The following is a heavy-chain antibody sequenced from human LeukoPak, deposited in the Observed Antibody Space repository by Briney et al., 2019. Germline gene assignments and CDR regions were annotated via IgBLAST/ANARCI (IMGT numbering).Heavy chain of an antibody. CDR1: GYSISTPYY. CDR2: IYHSGNT. CDR3: ARAGYGDSDFDY. Sequence: PSETLSLTCTVSGYSISTPYYWGWIRQPPGKGLEWIGSIYHSGNTYYNPSLKSRVTISVDTSKNQFSLKLNSVTAADTAVYYCARAGYGDSDFDYWGQGTLVTVSS. V-gene: IGHV4-38-2*02. J-gene: IGHJ4*02. D-gene: IGHD4-17*01.